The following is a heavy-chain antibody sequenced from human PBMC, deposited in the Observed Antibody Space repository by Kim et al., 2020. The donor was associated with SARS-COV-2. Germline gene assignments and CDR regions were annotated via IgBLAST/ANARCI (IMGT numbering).Heavy chain of an antibody. CDR3: ARGLPAYYYYYGMDV. CDR1: GYTFTSYD. V-gene: IGHV1-8*01. CDR2: MNPNSGNT. J-gene: IGHJ6*02. Sequence: ASVKVSCKASGYTFTSYDINWVRQATGQGLEWMGWMNPNSGNTGYAQKFQGRVTMTRNTSISTAYMELSSLRSEDTAVYYCARGLPAYYYYYGMDVWGQGTTVTVSS.